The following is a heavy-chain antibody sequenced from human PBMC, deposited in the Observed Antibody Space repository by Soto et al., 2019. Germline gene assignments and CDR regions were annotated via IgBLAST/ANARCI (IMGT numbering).Heavy chain of an antibody. CDR2: IYPGDSDT. J-gene: IGHJ4*02. V-gene: IGHV5-51*01. Sequence: PGESLKISCKGSGYSFTSYWIGWVRPMPGKGLEWMGIIYPGDSDTRYSPSFQGQVTISADKPISTAYVQWRSLKASDTAMYYCVRQSCSNGVCYFDYWGQGTLVTVSS. CDR1: GYSFTSYW. D-gene: IGHD2-8*01. CDR3: VRQSCSNGVCYFDY.